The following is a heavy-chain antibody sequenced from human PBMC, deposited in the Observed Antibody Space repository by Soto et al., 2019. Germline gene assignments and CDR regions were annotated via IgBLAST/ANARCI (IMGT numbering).Heavy chain of an antibody. Sequence: GGSLRLSCAASGFTFSSFGMHWVRQAPGKGLEWVAVISYDGSNKYYADSVKGRFTISRDNSKNTLYLQMNSLRAEDTAVFYCAKPTVPFGRTAVAGPSDHSGQGTLGTVSS. CDR1: GFTFSSFG. CDR3: AKPTVPFGRTAVAGPSDH. D-gene: IGHD6-19*01. V-gene: IGHV3-30*18. CDR2: ISYDGSNK. J-gene: IGHJ4*02.